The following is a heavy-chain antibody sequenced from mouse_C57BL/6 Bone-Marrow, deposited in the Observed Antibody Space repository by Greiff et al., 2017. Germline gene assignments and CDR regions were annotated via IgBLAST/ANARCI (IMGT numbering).Heavy chain of an antibody. V-gene: IGHV5-6*02. J-gene: IGHJ1*03. CDR1: GFTFSSYG. D-gene: IGHD1-1*01. Sequence: EVKLVESGGDLVKPGGSLKLSCAASGFTFSSYGMSWVRQTPDKRLEWVATISSGGSYTYYPDSVTGRFTISIDNAKNTQYQQKSSLKSEDTAMYYSARTSCYGSRNWYFDVWGTGTTVTVSS. CDR2: ISSGGSYT. CDR3: ARTSCYGSRNWYFDV.